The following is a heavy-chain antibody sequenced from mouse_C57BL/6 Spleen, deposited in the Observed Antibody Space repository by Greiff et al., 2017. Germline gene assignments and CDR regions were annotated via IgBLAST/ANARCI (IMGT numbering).Heavy chain of an antibody. D-gene: IGHD2-4*01. J-gene: IGHJ4*01. V-gene: IGHV8-12*01. CDR2: IYWDDDK. CDR1: GFSLSTSGMG. Sequence: SCPGILQSSQTLSLTCSFSGFSLSTSGMGVSWIRQPSGKGLEWLAHIYWDDDKRYNPSLKSRLTISKDTSRNQVFLKITSVDTADTATYYCARSYDYDVGYYAMDYWGQGTSVTVSS. CDR3: ARSYDYDVGYYAMDY.